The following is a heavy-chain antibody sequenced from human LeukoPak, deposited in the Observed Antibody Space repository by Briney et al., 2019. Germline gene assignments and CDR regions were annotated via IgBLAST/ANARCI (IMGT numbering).Heavy chain of an antibody. Sequence: GASVKVSCKASGYTFTSYDINWVRQATGQGLEWMGWMNPNSGNTGYAQKFQGRVTITANTSISTAYMELSSLRTEDTAVFYCTRGYGAYNGAFDIWGQGTLVTVSS. CDR3: TRGYGAYNGAFDI. D-gene: IGHD4/OR15-4a*01. J-gene: IGHJ3*02. CDR2: MNPNSGNT. CDR1: GYTFTSYD. V-gene: IGHV1-8*01.